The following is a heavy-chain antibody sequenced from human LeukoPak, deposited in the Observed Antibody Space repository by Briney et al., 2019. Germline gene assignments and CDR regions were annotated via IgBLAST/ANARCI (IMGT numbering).Heavy chain of an antibody. CDR2: INPNIGGT. CDR1: GYTFTAYY. V-gene: IGHV1-2*02. D-gene: IGHD6-13*01. Sequence: RASVKVSCKASGYTFTAYYVHWVRQAPGQGLEWMGWINPNIGGTNYAQKFQGRVTMTRDTSINAAYMELSRLRSDDTALYYCASHTAAAEPRWGFDHWGQGTLVTVSS. CDR3: ASHTAAAEPRWGFDH. J-gene: IGHJ4*02.